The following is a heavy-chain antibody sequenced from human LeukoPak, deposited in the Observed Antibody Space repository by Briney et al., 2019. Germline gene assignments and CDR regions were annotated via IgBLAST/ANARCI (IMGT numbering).Heavy chain of an antibody. V-gene: IGHV4-39*07. CDR1: GGSISSSSYY. CDR3: AREYYGSGSYYGNYYYMDV. Sequence: SETLSLTCTVSGGSISSSSYYWGWIRQPPGKGLEWIGRIYTSGSTNYNPSLKSRVTMSVDTSKNQFSLKLSSVTAADTAVYYCAREYYGSGSYYGNYYYMDVWGKGTTVTISS. CDR2: IYTSGST. J-gene: IGHJ6*03. D-gene: IGHD3-10*01.